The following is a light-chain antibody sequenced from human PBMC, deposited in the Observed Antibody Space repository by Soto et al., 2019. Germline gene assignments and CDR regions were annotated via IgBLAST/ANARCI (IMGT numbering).Light chain of an antibody. CDR2: TGS. CDR3: QQAASFPIT. Sequence: DIKMTQSPSYVSASVGVRVTITCRASQGIKNWLAWYQQKPGKAPNLMIYTGSSLQSGVPSRFSGSGSGTDFTLTINSLQPEDVATYYCQQAASFPITLGQGTRLEI. V-gene: IGKV1-12*01. CDR1: QGIKNW. J-gene: IGKJ5*01.